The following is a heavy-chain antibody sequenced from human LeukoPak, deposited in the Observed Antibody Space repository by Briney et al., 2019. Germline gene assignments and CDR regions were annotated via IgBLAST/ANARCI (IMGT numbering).Heavy chain of an antibody. CDR1: GLTFHNTW. Sequence: AGGSLRLSCAASGLTFHNTWMHWIRQAPGEGLVWVSRIINDGITTTYADSVKGRFTISRDNAKKTLYLQMNSLRADDTAVYYCAADGEYAFLVWGQGTMVTVSS. D-gene: IGHD2/OR15-2a*01. J-gene: IGHJ3*01. CDR3: AADGEYAFLV. CDR2: IINDGITT. V-gene: IGHV3-74*01.